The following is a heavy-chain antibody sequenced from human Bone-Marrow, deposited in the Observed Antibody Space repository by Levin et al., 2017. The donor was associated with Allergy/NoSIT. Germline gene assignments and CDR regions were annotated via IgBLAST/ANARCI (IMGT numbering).Heavy chain of an antibody. D-gene: IGHD5-12*01. CDR1: AFSFNSYN. CDR2: IWYDGSKT. V-gene: IGHV3-33*01. J-gene: IGHJ6*03. Sequence: PGGSLRLSCAASAFSFNSYNMHWVRQAPGKGLEWVAVIWYDGSKTEYEDSVKGRFTISRDNSKSTLYLQMNSLRDEDTAVYYCARDGGYDTGPYDYMDVWGRGTTVTVSS. CDR3: ARDGGYDTGPYDYMDV.